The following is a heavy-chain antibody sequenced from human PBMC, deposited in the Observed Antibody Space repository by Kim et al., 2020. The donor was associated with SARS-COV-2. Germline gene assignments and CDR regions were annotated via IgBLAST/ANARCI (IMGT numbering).Heavy chain of an antibody. CDR1: GFSFSNHW. V-gene: IGHV3-7*01. CDR2: INKDGNEK. Sequence: GGSLRLSCAASGFSFSNHWMNWVRQAPGKGLEWVANINKDGNEKYYLDSVKGRFTISRDNAKSSLYLQMNSLRAEDTAVYYCARDCSSSWGIDFDYWGQGTLVTVSS. J-gene: IGHJ4*02. D-gene: IGHD6-13*01. CDR3: ARDCSSSWGIDFDY.